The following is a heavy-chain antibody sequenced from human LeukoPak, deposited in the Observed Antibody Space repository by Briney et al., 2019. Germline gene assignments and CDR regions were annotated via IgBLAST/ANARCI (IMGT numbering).Heavy chain of an antibody. CDR1: GGSISSSNYY. Sequence: SETLSLTCTVSGGSISSSNYYWGWIRQPPGKGLEWIGSMYYSGNTDYNPSLKSRVTISVDTSKNQFSLKLSSVTAADTAVYYCARVSDYGVIDYWGQGTLVTVSS. CDR2: MYYSGNT. V-gene: IGHV4-39*07. D-gene: IGHD4-17*01. J-gene: IGHJ4*02. CDR3: ARVSDYGVIDY.